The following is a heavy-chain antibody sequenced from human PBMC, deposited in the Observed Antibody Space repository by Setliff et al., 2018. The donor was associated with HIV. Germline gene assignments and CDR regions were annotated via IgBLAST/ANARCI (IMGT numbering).Heavy chain of an antibody. V-gene: IGHV1-18*01. CDR2: ISAYNGYT. D-gene: IGHD1-1*01. Sequence: ASVKVSCKASGYTFTSYDISWVRQAPGQGLEWMGWISAYNGYTNYAQKLQGRVTMTTDTSTSTAYIELRSLKSEDSAVYYCANPHDGGAFDVWGQGTAVTVSS. CDR3: ANPHDGGAFDV. J-gene: IGHJ3*01. CDR1: GYTFTSYD.